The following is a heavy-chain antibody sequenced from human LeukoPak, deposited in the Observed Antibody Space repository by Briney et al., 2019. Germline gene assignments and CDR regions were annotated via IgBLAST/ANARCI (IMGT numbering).Heavy chain of an antibody. Sequence: ASVKVSCKASGYTFTSHALHWVRQAPGEGLEWMAWINGATGNTEYSQKFQARVTITRDTSASTAYMELSSLRSEDTAVYYCARSIIIEPDTSYYYYYMDVWGQGTTVTVSS. J-gene: IGHJ6*02. D-gene: IGHD2-2*01. CDR1: GYTFTSHA. CDR2: INGATGNT. CDR3: ARSIIIEPDTSYYYYYMDV. V-gene: IGHV1-3*01.